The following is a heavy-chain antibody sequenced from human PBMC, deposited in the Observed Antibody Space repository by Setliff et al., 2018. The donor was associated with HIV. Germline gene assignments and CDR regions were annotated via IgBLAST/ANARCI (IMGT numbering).Heavy chain of an antibody. J-gene: IGHJ4*02. V-gene: IGHV4-4*07. CDR3: ARVRLTMIMMVDYFDQ. Sequence: SETLSLTCSVSGGSISNFYWSWIRQPPGKGLEWVGHIYSTGDTNYNPSLKSRVTLSADTSKNQLSLSLTSVTAADTAVYYCARVRLTMIMMVDYFDQWGQGALVTVS. CDR1: GGSISNFY. CDR2: IYSTGDT. D-gene: IGHD3-22*01.